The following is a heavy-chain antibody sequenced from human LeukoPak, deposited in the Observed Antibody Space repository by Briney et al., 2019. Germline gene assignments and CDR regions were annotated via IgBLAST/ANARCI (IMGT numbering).Heavy chain of an antibody. CDR3: ARSLMAGSSTSCYDY. D-gene: IGHD2-2*01. CDR1: GFTFSSYS. J-gene: IGHJ4*02. Sequence: GGSLRLSCAASGFTFSSYSMNWVRQAPGKGLEWVSSISSSSSYIYYADSVKGRFTISRDNAKNSLYLQMNSLRAEDTAVYYCARSLMAGSSTSCYDYWGQGTMVTVSS. CDR2: ISSSSSYI. V-gene: IGHV3-21*01.